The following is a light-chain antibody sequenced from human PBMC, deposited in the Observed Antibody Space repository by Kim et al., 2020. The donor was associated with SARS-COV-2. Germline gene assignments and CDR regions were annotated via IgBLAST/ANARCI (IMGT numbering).Light chain of an antibody. Sequence: PGPSVTISCTGTSSDVGGYNYVSWYQQHPGKAPKLMIYEVSKRPSGVPDRFSGSKSGNTASLTVSGLQAEDEADYYCSSYAGSKVFGGGTQLTVL. V-gene: IGLV2-8*01. J-gene: IGLJ2*01. CDR1: SSDVGGYNY. CDR2: EVS. CDR3: SSYAGSKV.